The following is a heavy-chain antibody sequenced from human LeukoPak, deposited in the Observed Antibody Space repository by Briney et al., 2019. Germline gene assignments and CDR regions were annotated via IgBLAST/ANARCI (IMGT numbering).Heavy chain of an antibody. J-gene: IGHJ6*02. Sequence: PGGSLRLSCAASGFTFSSYWMSWVRQAPGKGLERVANIKQDGSEKYYVDSVKGRFTISRDNAKNSLYLQMNSLRAEDTAVYYCARDGGGSTSVYYYYGMDVWGQGTTVTVSS. V-gene: IGHV3-7*01. CDR3: ARDGGGSTSVYYYYGMDV. CDR1: GFTFSSYW. D-gene: IGHD2-2*01. CDR2: IKQDGSEK.